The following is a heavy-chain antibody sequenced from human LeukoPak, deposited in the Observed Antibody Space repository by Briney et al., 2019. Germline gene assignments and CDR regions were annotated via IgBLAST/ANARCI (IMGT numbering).Heavy chain of an antibody. J-gene: IGHJ5*02. CDR3: ARGPRNDP. Sequence: GRSLRLSCAASGFTFSSYGMHWVRQAPGKGLEWVAVISYDGSNKYYADSVKGRFTISRDNSKNMLYLQMNSLRAEDTAVYFCARGPRNDPWGQGTLVTVSS. D-gene: IGHD1-14*01. V-gene: IGHV3-30*03. CDR2: ISYDGSNK. CDR1: GFTFSSYG.